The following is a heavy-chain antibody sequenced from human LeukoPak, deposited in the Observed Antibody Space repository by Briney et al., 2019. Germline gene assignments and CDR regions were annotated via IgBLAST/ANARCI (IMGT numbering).Heavy chain of an antibody. CDR1: GGSISSYY. V-gene: IGHV4-59*12. CDR3: ARRYSSRDGVDY. Sequence: SETLSLTCTVSGGSISSYYWSWIRQPPGKGLEWIGYIYYSGSTNYNPSLKSRVTISVDTSKNQFSLKLSSVTAADTAVYYCARRYSSRDGVDYWGQGTLVTVSS. D-gene: IGHD6-19*01. J-gene: IGHJ4*02. CDR2: IYYSGST.